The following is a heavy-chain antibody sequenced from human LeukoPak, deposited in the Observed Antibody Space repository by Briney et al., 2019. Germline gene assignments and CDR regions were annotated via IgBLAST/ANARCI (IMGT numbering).Heavy chain of an antibody. CDR1: GYTFTSYD. J-gene: IGHJ5*02. V-gene: IGHV1-8*03. D-gene: IGHD2-2*01. CDR3: ARGIVVVPAAGPAYRGWFDP. Sequence: GASVKVSCKASGYTFTSYDINWVRQATGQGLEWMGSMNPNSGNTGYAQKFQGRVTITRNTSISTAYMELSSLRSEDTAVYYCARGIVVVPAAGPAYRGWFDPWGQGTLVTVSS. CDR2: MNPNSGNT.